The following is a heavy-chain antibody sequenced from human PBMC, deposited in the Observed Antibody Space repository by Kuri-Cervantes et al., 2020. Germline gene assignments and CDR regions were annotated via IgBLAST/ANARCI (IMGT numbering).Heavy chain of an antibody. Sequence: GSLRLSCTVSGDSISSYYWSWIRQPPGKGLEWIGSVYHSGSTFYNPSLKSRVTISVDTSKNQFSLKLSSVTAADTAVYYCARSQNHGSYEPGNDAFDIWGQGTMVTVSS. D-gene: IGHD1-26*01. J-gene: IGHJ3*02. CDR1: GDSISSYY. CDR3: ARSQNHGSYEPGNDAFDI. V-gene: IGHV4-38-2*02. CDR2: VYHSGST.